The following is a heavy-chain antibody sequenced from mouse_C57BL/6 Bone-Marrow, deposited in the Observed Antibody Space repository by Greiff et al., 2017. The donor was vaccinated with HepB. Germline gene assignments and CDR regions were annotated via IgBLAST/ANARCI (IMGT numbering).Heavy chain of an antibody. V-gene: IGHV5-4*01. CDR1: GFTFSSYA. CDR2: ISDGGSYT. D-gene: IGHD3-2*02. Sequence: VQLMESGGGLVKPGGSLKLSCAASGFTFSSYAMSWVRQTPEKRLEWVATISDGGSYTYYPDNVKGRFTISRDNAKNNLYLQMSHLKSEDTAMYYCARVSSGYAMDYWGQGTSVTVSS. CDR3: ARVSSGYAMDY. J-gene: IGHJ4*01.